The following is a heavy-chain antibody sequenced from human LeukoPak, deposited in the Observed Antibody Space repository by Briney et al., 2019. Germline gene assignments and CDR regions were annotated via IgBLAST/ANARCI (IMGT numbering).Heavy chain of an antibody. D-gene: IGHD1-26*01. CDR3: ARVGGGSYYFDY. CDR1: GFTFSSYA. CDR2: VTGSGGST. V-gene: IGHV3-23*01. J-gene: IGHJ4*02. Sequence: PGGSLRLSCAASGFTFSSYAMSWVRQAPGKGLEWVSSVTGSGGSTYYADSVKGRFTISRDNSKNTLYLQMNSLRAEDTALYYCARVGGGSYYFDYWGQGTLVTVSS.